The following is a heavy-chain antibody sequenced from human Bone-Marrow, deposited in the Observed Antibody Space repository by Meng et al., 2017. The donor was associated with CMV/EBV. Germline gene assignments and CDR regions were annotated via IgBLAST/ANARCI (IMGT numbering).Heavy chain of an antibody. V-gene: IGHV4-34*01. CDR3: ARQGLSGGIQLWIPYGMDV. CDR2: INHSGST. CDR1: GGSFSGYY. Sequence: SETLSLTCAVYGGSFSGYYWSWIRQPPGKGLEWIGEINHSGSTNYNPSLKSRVTISVDTSKNQFSLKLSSVTAADTAVYYCARQGLSGGIQLWIPYGMDVWGQGTTVAVSS. D-gene: IGHD5-18*01. J-gene: IGHJ6*02.